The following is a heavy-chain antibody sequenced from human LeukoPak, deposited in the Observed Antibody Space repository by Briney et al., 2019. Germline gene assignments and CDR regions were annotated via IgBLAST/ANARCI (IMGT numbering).Heavy chain of an antibody. CDR2: IYYSGST. J-gene: IGHJ4*02. Sequence: KPSETLSLTCTVSGGSISSYYWSWIRQPPGRGLEWIGYIYYSGSTNYNPSLKSRVTISVDTSKNQFSLKLSSVTAADTAVYYCAREDSSSSGGYFDYWGQGTLVTVSS. D-gene: IGHD6-6*01. V-gene: IGHV4-59*01. CDR3: AREDSSSSGGYFDY. CDR1: GGSISSYY.